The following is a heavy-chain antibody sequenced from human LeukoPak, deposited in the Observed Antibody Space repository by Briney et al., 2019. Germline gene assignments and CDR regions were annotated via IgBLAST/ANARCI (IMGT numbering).Heavy chain of an antibody. CDR3: ARVTGYMIEDYFDY. J-gene: IGHJ4*02. Sequence: SETLSLTCTVSGVSLSSSNSYWGWIRQPPGKGLEWIGSIYYSGSTNYNPSLKSQVTISVDTSKNQFSLKLSSVTAADTAVYYCARVTGYMIEDYFDYWGQGTLVTVSS. CDR2: IYYSGST. CDR1: GVSLSSSNSY. D-gene: IGHD3-22*01. V-gene: IGHV4-39*07.